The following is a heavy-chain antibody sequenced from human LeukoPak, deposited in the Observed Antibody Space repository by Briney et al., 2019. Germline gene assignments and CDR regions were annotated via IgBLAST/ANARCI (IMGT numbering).Heavy chain of an antibody. J-gene: IGHJ2*01. CDR2: IYYSGST. CDR1: GGSISSSSYY. Sequence: SETLSLTCTVSGGSISSSSYYWGWIRQPPGKGLEWIGSIYYSGSTNYNPSLKSRVTISVDTSKNQFSLKLSSVTAADTAVYYCARGDEMTTVTTYWYFDLWGRGTLVTVSS. V-gene: IGHV4-39*07. D-gene: IGHD4-17*01. CDR3: ARGDEMTTVTTYWYFDL.